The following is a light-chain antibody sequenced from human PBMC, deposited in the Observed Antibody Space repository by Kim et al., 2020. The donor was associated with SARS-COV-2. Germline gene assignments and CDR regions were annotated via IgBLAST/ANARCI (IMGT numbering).Light chain of an antibody. CDR1: QDIKND. J-gene: IGKJ5*01. V-gene: IGKV1-17*01. CDR3: LQHSTYPIT. Sequence: GPGEDSVITTCRERQDIKNDLGWYQQNPGRAPKRLIYGEPSLQSWLPSRFSGSGSGTEFTLTISSVQPEDFETYFCLQHSTYPITFGQGTRLEIK. CDR2: GEP.